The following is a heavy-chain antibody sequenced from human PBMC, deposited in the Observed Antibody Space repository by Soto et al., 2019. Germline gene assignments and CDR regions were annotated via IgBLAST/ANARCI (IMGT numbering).Heavy chain of an antibody. CDR2: ISSSSSYI. CDR3: AREKSGWPFDY. J-gene: IGHJ4*02. D-gene: IGHD6-19*01. CDR1: GFTFSSYS. V-gene: IGHV3-21*01. Sequence: EVQLVESGGGLVKPGGSLRLSCAASGFTFSSYSMNWVRQAPGKGLEWVSSISSSSSYIYYADSVKGRFTISRDNAKNSLYLQMNSLRAEDTPVCYGAREKSGWPFDYWGRGTLVTVSS.